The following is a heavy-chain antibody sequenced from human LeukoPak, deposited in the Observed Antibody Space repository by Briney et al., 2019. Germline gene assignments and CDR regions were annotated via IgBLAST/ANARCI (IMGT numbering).Heavy chain of an antibody. CDR2: IYYSGST. Sequence: SETLSLTCTVSGGSISSYYWSWIRQPPGEGLEWIGYIYYSGSTNYNPSLKSRVTISVDTSKNQFSLKLSSVTAADTAVYYCARQAPGTLDRWGQGTLVTVSS. V-gene: IGHV4-59*08. D-gene: IGHD3-22*01. CDR1: GGSISSYY. J-gene: IGHJ4*02. CDR3: ARQAPGTLDR.